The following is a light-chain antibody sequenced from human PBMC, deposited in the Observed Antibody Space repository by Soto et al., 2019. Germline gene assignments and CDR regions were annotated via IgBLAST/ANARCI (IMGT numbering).Light chain of an antibody. CDR2: AAS. CDR3: QKYNSAPWT. Sequence: DILMTQSPSSLSASVGYRVTITCRASQGISNYLAWYQQKPGKVPKLLIYAASTLQSGVPSRFSGSGSGTDFTLTISSLQHEDVATYYCQKYNSAPWTFGQGTKVDIK. V-gene: IGKV1-27*01. J-gene: IGKJ1*01. CDR1: QGISNY.